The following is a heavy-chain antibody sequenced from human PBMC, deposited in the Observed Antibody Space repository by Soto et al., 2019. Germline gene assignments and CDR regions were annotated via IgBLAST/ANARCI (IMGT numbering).Heavy chain of an antibody. V-gene: IGHV3-48*02. CDR1: GFTFRSYS. CDR2: ITSSGTTV. J-gene: IGHJ4*02. D-gene: IGHD6-13*01. CDR3: ARGSSNWAYYFDF. Sequence: EVHLVESGGGLVQPEGSLRLSCAASGFTFRSYSLNWVRQAPGKGLEWVSYITSSGTTVYYADSVRGRFTISRDNAKNSLYLQMNSLRDDDTAVYYCARGSSNWAYYFDFWGQGTLVTVSS.